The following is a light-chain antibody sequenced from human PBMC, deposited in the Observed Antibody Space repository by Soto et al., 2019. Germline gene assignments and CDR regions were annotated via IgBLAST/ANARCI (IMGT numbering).Light chain of an antibody. CDR3: SSSPGTSIPDD. J-gene: IGLJ1*01. CDR2: GVN. CDR1: SSDVGGHNF. V-gene: IGLV2-14*01. Sequence: QSALTQPASVSGSPGQSITISCTGTSSDVGGHNFVSWYQQHPGKAPQLMIFGVNNRPSGVSNRFSGSKSGNTASLTISGLQAADEAEYYCSSSPGTSIPDDFGTGTQVTVL.